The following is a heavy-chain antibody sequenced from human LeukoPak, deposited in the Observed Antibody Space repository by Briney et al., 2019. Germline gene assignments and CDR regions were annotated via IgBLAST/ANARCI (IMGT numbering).Heavy chain of an antibody. CDR1: GYTFTSYY. CDR2: INPSGGST. Sequence: GASVKVSCKASGYTFTSYYMHWVRQAPGQGLEWMGIINPSGGSTSYAQKFQGRVTMTRDTSTSTVYMELSSLRSEDTAVYYCARAPGDCSSTSCYYYYYMDVWGKGTTVTISS. J-gene: IGHJ6*03. D-gene: IGHD2-2*01. CDR3: ARAPGDCSSTSCYYYYYMDV. V-gene: IGHV1-46*01.